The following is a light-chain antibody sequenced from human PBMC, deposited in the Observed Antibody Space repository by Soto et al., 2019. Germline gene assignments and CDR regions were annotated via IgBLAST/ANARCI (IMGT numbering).Light chain of an antibody. CDR2: DVS. Sequence: QSALTQPASVSGSPGQSITISCTGTSSDIGDSNYVSWYQQHPGKAPKLVIYDVSNRPSGVSNRFPGSKSANTASLTISGLQAEDEADYYCSSFRSSSTSYVFGTGTKLTVL. J-gene: IGLJ1*01. CDR3: SSFRSSSTSYV. V-gene: IGLV2-14*03. CDR1: SSDIGDSNY.